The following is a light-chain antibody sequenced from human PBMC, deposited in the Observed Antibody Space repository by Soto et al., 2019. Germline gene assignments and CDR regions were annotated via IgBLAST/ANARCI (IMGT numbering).Light chain of an antibody. CDR2: DVS. CDR1: RSDVGGYNY. V-gene: IGLV2-14*01. J-gene: IGLJ1*01. CDR3: SSYTSSSTPVV. Sequence: QSALTQPASVSGSPGQSITISCTGTRSDVGGYNYVSWYQQHPGKAPKLMIYDVSNRPAGVSNRFSGSKSGNTASLTISGLQAEDEADYYCSSYTSSSTPVVFGTGTKVTVL.